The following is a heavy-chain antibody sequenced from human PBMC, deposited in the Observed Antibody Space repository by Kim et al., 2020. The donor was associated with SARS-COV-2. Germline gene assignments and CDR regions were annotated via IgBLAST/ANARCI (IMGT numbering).Heavy chain of an antibody. J-gene: IGHJ6*02. CDR1: GFTFDDYA. Sequence: GGSLRLSCAASGFTFDDYAMHWVRQAPGKGLEWVSLISGDGGSTYYADSVKGRFTISRDNSKNSLYLQMNSLRTEDTALYYCAKGLWFGELLYNLQFYGMDVWGQGTTVTVSS. CDR3: AKGLWFGELLYNLQFYGMDV. D-gene: IGHD3-10*01. CDR2: ISGDGGST. V-gene: IGHV3-43*02.